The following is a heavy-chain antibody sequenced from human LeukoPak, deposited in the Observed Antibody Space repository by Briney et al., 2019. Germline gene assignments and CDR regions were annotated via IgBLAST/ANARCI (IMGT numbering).Heavy chain of an antibody. CDR2: IYTSGST. J-gene: IGHJ2*01. D-gene: IGHD5-24*01. CDR3: ARERGGYNYWYFDL. CDR1: GGSISSGSYY. Sequence: SQTLSLTSTVSGGSISSGSYYWSWIRQPAGKGLEWIGRIYTSGSTNYNPSLKSRVTISVDTSKNQFSLKLSSVTAADTAVYYCARERGGYNYWYFDLWGRGTLVTVSS. V-gene: IGHV4-61*02.